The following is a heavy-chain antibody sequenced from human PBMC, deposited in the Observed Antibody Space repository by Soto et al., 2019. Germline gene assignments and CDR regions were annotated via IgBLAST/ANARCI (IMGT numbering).Heavy chain of an antibody. CDR1: GFTFSSYA. Sequence: GGSLRLSCAASGFTFSSYAMSWVRQAPGKGLECVSAISGSGGSTYYADSVKGRFTISRDNSKNTLYLQMNSLRAEDTAVYYCAKTPRSVVVPAAMGIAAFDIWGQGTMVTVSS. CDR3: AKTPRSVVVPAAMGIAAFDI. D-gene: IGHD2-2*01. CDR2: ISGSGGST. V-gene: IGHV3-23*01. J-gene: IGHJ3*02.